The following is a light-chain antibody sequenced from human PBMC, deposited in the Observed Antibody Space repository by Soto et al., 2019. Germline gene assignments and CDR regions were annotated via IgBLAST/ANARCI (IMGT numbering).Light chain of an antibody. Sequence: DIQMTHSPSSLSASVGDRVPITCRASQTISTYLNSYQQKPGKAPRLLIYDASSLLSGVPSRLSGSGSGTDFTLTSASLQPEDFSTDYCQQSDSTPYTFGHGTKVEI. CDR1: QTISTY. CDR2: DAS. CDR3: QQSDSTPYT. J-gene: IGKJ2*01. V-gene: IGKV1-39*01.